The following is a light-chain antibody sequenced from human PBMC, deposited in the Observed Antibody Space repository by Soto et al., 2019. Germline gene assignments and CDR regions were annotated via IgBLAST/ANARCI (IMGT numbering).Light chain of an antibody. V-gene: IGLV2-14*03. J-gene: IGLJ3*02. Sequence: QSALTQPASVSGSPGQSITISCTGTSSDIGGYNSVSWYQQHLGKAPKLMIYDVTNRPSGVSNRFSGSKSGNTASLTISGLQAEDEADYYCSSYTSTSTLVFGGGTQLTVL. CDR1: SSDIGGYNS. CDR3: SSYTSTSTLV. CDR2: DVT.